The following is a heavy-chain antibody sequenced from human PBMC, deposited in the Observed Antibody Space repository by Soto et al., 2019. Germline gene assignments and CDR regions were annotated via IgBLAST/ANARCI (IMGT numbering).Heavy chain of an antibody. J-gene: IGHJ4*02. V-gene: IGHV4-30-4*01. CDR3: ARRNHSSGWDQYYFDY. Sequence: SENLSLTCPFSGCSLSRGDFFWSWVRPPPGKGLEWIGYIYYSGSTYYNPSLKSRVTISVDTSKNQFSLKLSSVTAADTAVYYCARRNHSSGWDQYYFDYWGQGTLVTVSS. CDR1: GCSLSRGDFF. D-gene: IGHD6-19*01. CDR2: IYYSGST.